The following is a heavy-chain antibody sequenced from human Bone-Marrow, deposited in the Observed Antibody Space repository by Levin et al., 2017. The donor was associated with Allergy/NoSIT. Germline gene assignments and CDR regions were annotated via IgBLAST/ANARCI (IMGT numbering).Heavy chain of an antibody. CDR2: INHSGST. Sequence: TSETLSLTCAVYGGSFSGYYWSWIRQPPGKGLEWIGEINHSGSTNYNPSLKSRVTISVDTSKNQFSLKLSSVTAADTAVYYCARVATYKYNWFDPWGQGTLVTVSS. J-gene: IGHJ5*02. CDR1: GGSFSGYY. D-gene: IGHD1-26*01. CDR3: ARVATYKYNWFDP. V-gene: IGHV4-34*01.